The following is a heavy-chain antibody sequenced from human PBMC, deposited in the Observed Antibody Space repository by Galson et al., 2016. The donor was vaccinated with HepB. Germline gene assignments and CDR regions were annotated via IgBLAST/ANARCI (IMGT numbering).Heavy chain of an antibody. CDR3: ARHFRRFGELHSFYYGIDV. V-gene: IGHV4-59*08. CDR2: VSNTGNT. CDR1: SGSISAYY. D-gene: IGHD3-10*01. J-gene: IGHJ6*02. Sequence: SETLSLTCSLSSGSISAYYWSWIRQPPGKGLEWIGFVSNTGNTNLNPSLKGRVTMSVDTAKMQFFLRLSSVTAADTAVYFCARHFRRFGELHSFYYGIDVWGHGTTVTVSS.